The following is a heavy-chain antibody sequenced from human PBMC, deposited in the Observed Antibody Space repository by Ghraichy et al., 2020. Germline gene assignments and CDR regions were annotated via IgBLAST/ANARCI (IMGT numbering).Heavy chain of an antibody. CDR3: RSDAVGY. CDR2: ISHDGRSK. V-gene: IGHV3-30*03. J-gene: IGHJ4*02. CDR1: GYSFSNYG. Sequence: GESLNISCAASGYSFSNYGMHWVRQAPGKGLEWVAVISHDGRSKYSADSNDGSTAYYADSVKGRFTISRDNSKNTLYLQMNSLRPEDTAVYYCRSDAVGYWGQGTLVTVSS.